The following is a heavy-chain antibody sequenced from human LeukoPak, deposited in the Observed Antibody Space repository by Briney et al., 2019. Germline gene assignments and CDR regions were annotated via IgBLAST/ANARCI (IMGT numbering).Heavy chain of an antibody. D-gene: IGHD6-13*01. Sequence: PSETLSLTCAVYGGSFSGYYRSWIRQPPGKGLEWIGEINHSGSTNYNPSLKSRVTISVDTSKNQFSLKLSSVTAADTAVYYCARTTSSSWYNQYNYWGQGTLVTVSS. V-gene: IGHV4-34*01. CDR1: GGSFSGYY. J-gene: IGHJ4*02. CDR3: ARTTSSSWYNQYNY. CDR2: INHSGST.